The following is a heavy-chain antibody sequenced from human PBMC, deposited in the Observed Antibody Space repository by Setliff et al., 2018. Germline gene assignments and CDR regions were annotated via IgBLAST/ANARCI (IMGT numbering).Heavy chain of an antibody. CDR1: GYTFSDYG. CDR3: ERLVRYCTTTSCQRTSGDDF. V-gene: IGHV1-18*01. D-gene: IGHD2-2*01. CDR2: ISPYTGNT. J-gene: IGHJ4*02. Sequence: VKVSCKASGYTFSDYGISWVRLAPGQGLEWMGWISPYTGNTFYAPQFQGRVIMTTDTSTNTAYMDLRSLRSDDTAVYYCERLVRYCTTTSCQRTSGDDFWGQGTLVTVSS.